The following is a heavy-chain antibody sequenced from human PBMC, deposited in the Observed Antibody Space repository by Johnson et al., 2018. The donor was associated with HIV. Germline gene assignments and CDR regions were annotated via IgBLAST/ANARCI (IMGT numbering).Heavy chain of an antibody. CDR1: GFTFSRNY. CDR3: GRREFKGWEAPWCSGRTPNSFDV. V-gene: IGHV3-30-3*01. CDR2: ISYDGSNK. Sequence: QVQLVESGGGVVQPGGSLRLSCAASGFTFSRNYMNWVRQAPGKGLEWVAVISYDGSNKYYADSVKGRFTISRDNSKNTLYLQMNSLRAEETALYYCGRREFKGWEAPWCSGRTPNSFDVWGARDDGHRLF. D-gene: IGHD1-26*01. J-gene: IGHJ3*01.